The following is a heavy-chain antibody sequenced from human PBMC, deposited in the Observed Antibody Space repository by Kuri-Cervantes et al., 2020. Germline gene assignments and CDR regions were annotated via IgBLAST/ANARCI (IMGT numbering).Heavy chain of an antibody. J-gene: IGHJ4*02. CDR2: INHSGST. CDR1: GGPFSGYY. D-gene: IGHD6-19*01. CDR3: ARAYTSGLDY. Sequence: SETLTLTCAVYGGPFSGYYWSWIRQPPGKGLEWIGEINHSGSTNYNPSLKSRVTISVDTSKNQFSLKLSSVTAADTAVYYCARAYTSGLDYWGQGTLVTVSS. V-gene: IGHV4-34*01.